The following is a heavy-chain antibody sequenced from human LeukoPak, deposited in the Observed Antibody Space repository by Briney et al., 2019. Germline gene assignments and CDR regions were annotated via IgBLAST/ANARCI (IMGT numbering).Heavy chain of an antibody. V-gene: IGHV4-28*01. CDR1: GYSISSSSW. Sequence: SETLSLTCAVSGYSISSSSWWGWIRQPPGKGLEWIAYHSGTTYYNPSLQGRVTMSVDTPKNQFSLKLSSVTAVDTAVYYCARKENAYYYFDYWGQGTLVTVSS. CDR3: ARKENAYYYFDY. D-gene: IGHD3-16*01. J-gene: IGHJ4*02. CDR2: HSGTT.